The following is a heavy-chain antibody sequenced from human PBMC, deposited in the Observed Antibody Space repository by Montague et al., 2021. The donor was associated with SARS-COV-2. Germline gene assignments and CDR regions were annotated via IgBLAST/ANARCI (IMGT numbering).Heavy chain of an antibody. CDR2: INHRGTS. CDR3: ARGRQHFNMIVVVMTGGEYYFDY. V-gene: IGHV4-34*01. Sequence: SETLSLTCAVYGGSFSDYYWSWIHQPPGKGLEWIGEINHRGTSKYNPSLKSRVSISLDTSKNQFSPYLSSVTAADTAVYYCARGRQHFNMIVVVMTGGEYYFDYWGQGTLVTVSS. CDR1: GGSFSDYY. J-gene: IGHJ4*02. D-gene: IGHD3-22*01.